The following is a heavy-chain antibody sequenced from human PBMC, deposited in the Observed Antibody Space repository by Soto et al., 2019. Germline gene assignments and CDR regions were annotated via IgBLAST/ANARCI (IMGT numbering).Heavy chain of an antibody. CDR2: INHSGST. D-gene: IGHD2-2*01. J-gene: IGHJ4*02. V-gene: IGHV4-34*01. CDR1: GGSFSGYY. CDR3: ATGCSSTSCYPDY. Sequence: SETLSLTCAVYGGSFSGYYWSWIRQPPGKGLEWIGEINHSGSTNYNPSLKSRVTISVDTSKNQFSLKLSSVTAADTAVYYCATGCSSTSCYPDYWGQGTLVTVSS.